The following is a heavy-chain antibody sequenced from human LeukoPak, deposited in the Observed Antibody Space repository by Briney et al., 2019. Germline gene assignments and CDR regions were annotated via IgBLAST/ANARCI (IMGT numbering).Heavy chain of an antibody. CDR1: GFTFSAYI. CDR2: ITSSSDSI. CDR3: ARDPGYSRPSSYGYFDH. J-gene: IGHJ4*02. V-gene: IGHV3-48*02. D-gene: IGHD1-26*01. Sequence: PGGSLRLSCATSGFTFSAYIMIWVRQTPVKGLECLSYITSSSDSIHYADSVRGRFTVFRDNAKNSLYLQMNSLRDEDTAVYYCARDPGYSRPSSYGYFDHWGQGTLATVSS.